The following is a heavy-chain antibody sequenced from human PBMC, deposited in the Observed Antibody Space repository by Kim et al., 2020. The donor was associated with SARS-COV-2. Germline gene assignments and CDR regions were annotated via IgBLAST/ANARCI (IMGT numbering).Heavy chain of an antibody. D-gene: IGHD6-13*01. Sequence: QGRVTMTADESTRTAYMELSSLRSEDTAVYYCAREGVAAAGKGTRTSFDYWGQGTLVTVSS. CDR3: AREGVAAAGKGTRTSFDY. V-gene: IGHV1-69*01. J-gene: IGHJ4*02.